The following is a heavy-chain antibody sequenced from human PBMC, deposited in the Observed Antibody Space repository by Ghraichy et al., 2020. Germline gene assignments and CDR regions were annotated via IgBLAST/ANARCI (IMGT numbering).Heavy chain of an antibody. CDR2: IDHSGAT. Sequence: SETLSLTCAVYGGSFSDYCWSWIRQPPGKGLEWIGEIDHSGATNYNPSLKSRVTISVDTSKNQFSLTLSSVTAADTAVYYCARGRDTAMVTKGNWFDPWGQGTLVTVSS. J-gene: IGHJ5*02. D-gene: IGHD5-18*01. V-gene: IGHV4-34*01. CDR3: ARGRDTAMVTKGNWFDP. CDR1: GGSFSDYC.